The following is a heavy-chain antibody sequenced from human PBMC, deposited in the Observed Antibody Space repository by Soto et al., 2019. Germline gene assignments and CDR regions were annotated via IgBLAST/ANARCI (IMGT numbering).Heavy chain of an antibody. J-gene: IGHJ6*02. CDR2: IIPIFGTA. Sequence: QVQLVQSGAEVKKPGSSVKVSCKASGGTFISYAISWARQAPGHGLEWMGGIIPIFGTANYAQKFQGRVSLTADESTSTAYMELSSLRSEDTAVYYCARVGYGPYYYYGRDVSGQGTTVTVSS. CDR1: GGTFISYA. CDR3: ARVGYGPYYYYGRDV. V-gene: IGHV1-69*12. D-gene: IGHD5-12*01.